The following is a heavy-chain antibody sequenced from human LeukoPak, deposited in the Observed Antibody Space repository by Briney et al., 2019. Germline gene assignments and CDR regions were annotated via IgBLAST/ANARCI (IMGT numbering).Heavy chain of an antibody. CDR3: ARLASPSGSYSSSYFDY. J-gene: IGHJ4*02. V-gene: IGHV3-30*03. D-gene: IGHD1-26*01. Sequence: PGGSLRLSCAASGFTFSSYSMHWVRQAPGKGLEWVAVISYDGNNKYYADSVKGRFTISRDNSKNTLYLQMNSLRPEDSAVCYCARLASPSGSYSSSYFDYWGQGTLVTVSS. CDR1: GFTFSSYS. CDR2: ISYDGNNK.